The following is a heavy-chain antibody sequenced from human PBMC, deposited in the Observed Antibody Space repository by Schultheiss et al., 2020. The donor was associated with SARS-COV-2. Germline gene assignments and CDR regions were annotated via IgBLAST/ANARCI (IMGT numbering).Heavy chain of an antibody. Sequence: SETLSLTCAVYGGSFSVYYWSWIRQPPGKGLEWIGEILHSGSTNSNPSLKSRVTISVDTSKNQFSLKLSSVTAADTAVYYCAAVTWTSGSYRDYWGQGTLVTVSS. CDR3: AAVTWTSGSYRDY. J-gene: IGHJ4*02. CDR1: GGSFSVYY. CDR2: ILHSGST. D-gene: IGHD3-16*02. V-gene: IGHV4-34*12.